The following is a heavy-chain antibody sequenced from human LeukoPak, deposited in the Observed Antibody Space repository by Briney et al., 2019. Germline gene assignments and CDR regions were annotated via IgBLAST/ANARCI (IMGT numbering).Heavy chain of an antibody. V-gene: IGHV3-74*01. CDR1: GFTFSSYW. CDR2: INSGGNST. Sequence: PGGSLRLSCAASGFTFSSYWMHWVRQAPGKGLVWVSRINSGGNSTNYAASVEGRFTMYRENAKNTLYLKMNSLRAEDTAVYYCARDRAYCSSTSCYIDFGMDVWGQGTTVTVSS. D-gene: IGHD2-2*02. CDR3: ARDRAYCSSTSCYIDFGMDV. J-gene: IGHJ6*02.